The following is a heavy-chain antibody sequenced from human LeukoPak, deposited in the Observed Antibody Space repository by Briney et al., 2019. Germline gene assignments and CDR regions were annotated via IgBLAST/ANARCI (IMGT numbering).Heavy chain of an antibody. V-gene: IGHV3-30*18. Sequence: GSLRLSCAASGFTFSSYGMHWVRQAPGKGLEWVAVISYDGSNKYYADSVKGRFTISRDNSKNTLYLQMNSLRAEDTAVYYCAKDLQLGGFDYWGQGTLVTVSS. J-gene: IGHJ4*02. CDR1: GFTFSSYG. CDR3: AKDLQLGGFDY. CDR2: ISYDGSNK. D-gene: IGHD3-10*01.